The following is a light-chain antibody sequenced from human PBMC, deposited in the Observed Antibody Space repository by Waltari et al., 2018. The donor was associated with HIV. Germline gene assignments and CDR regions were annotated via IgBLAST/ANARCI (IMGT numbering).Light chain of an antibody. CDR2: ANI. V-gene: IGLV1-40*01. CDR1: SSNIGAGYD. J-gene: IGLJ2*01. CDR3: QSFDSSLTTSGVI. Sequence: QSVLTQPPSVSGAPGQRVTISCTGSSSNIGAGYDVHWYQQLPGTAPKPLLDANINRPSGVPDRFSGSKSGSSASLAITGLEAEDEAHYYCQSFDSSLTTSGVIFGGGTKLTVL.